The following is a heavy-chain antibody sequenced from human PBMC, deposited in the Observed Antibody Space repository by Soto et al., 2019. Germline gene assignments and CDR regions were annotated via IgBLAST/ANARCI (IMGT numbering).Heavy chain of an antibody. J-gene: IGHJ3*02. CDR2: ISGDGLST. V-gene: IGHV3-23*01. CDR3: ARRPDDFDI. Sequence: RLSCSGSGSTFTDFTMTWVRQAPGKGLEWVSAISGDGLSTYYAGSVKGRFTISRDNSKTTLYLQMNSLRAEDTAVYYCARRPDDFDIWGRGTMVTV. CDR1: GSTFTDFT.